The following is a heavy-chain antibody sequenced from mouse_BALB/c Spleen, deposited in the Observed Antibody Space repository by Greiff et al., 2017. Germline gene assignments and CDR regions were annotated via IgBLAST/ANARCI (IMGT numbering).Heavy chain of an antibody. CDR3: ARSTYDYDGRLFAY. CDR2: INPNNGGT. D-gene: IGHD2-4*01. V-gene: IGHV1-18*01. Sequence: VQLQQSGPELVKPGASVKIPCKASGYTFTDYNMDWVKQSHGKSLEWIGDINPNNGGTIYNQKFKGKATLTVDKSSSTAYMELRSLTSEDTAVYYCARSTYDYDGRLFAYWGQGTLVTVSA. CDR1: GYTFTDYN. J-gene: IGHJ3*01.